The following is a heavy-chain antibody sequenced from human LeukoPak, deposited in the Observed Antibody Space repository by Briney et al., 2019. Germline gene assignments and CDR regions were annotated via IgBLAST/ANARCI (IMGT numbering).Heavy chain of an antibody. V-gene: IGHV1-69*05. CDR2: IIPIFGTA. D-gene: IGHD6-13*01. CDR1: GGTFSSYA. Sequence: GATVKVSCKASGGTFSSYAISWVRQAPGQGLGWMGGIIPIFGTANYAQKFQGRVTITTDESTSTAYMELSSLRSEDTAVYYCARLRNPVVAAAGIGVDWFDPWGQGTLVTVSS. CDR3: ARLRNPVVAAAGIGVDWFDP. J-gene: IGHJ5*02.